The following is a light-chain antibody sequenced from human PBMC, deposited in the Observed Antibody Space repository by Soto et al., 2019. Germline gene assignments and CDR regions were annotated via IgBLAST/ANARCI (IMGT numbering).Light chain of an antibody. Sequence: DIQLTQSPSFLSASVGDRVPITCRASQAISSSLAWYQHNPGKAPKLLIYAASTLQNGVPSSFSGSGSGTEFTLTISSLQPEDFATYYCQHLNDYRYTFGQGTKVEI. CDR3: QHLNDYRYT. CDR2: AAS. CDR1: QAISSS. V-gene: IGKV1-9*01. J-gene: IGKJ2*01.